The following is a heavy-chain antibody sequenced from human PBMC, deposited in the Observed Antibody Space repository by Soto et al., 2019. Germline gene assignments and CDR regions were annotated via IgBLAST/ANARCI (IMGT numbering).Heavy chain of an antibody. CDR1: GGSTSSGGYY. J-gene: IGHJ3*02. V-gene: IGHV4-31*03. CDR3: ARDGYCSSTSCYGGAFDI. Sequence: QVQLQESGPGLVKPSQTLSLTCTVSGGSTSSGGYYWSWIRKHPGKGLEWIGYIYYRGSTYYNPSLKSRVTISVDTSKNQFSLKLSSVTAADTAVYYCARDGYCSSTSCYGGAFDIWGQGTMVTVSS. D-gene: IGHD2-2*03. CDR2: IYYRGST.